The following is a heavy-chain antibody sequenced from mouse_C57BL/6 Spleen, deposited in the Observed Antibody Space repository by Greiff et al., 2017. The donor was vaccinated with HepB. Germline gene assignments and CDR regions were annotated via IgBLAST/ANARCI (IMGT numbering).Heavy chain of an antibody. J-gene: IGHJ3*01. Sequence: QVQLQQSGPGLVQPSQCLSITCTASGFSFTSYGVHWVRQSPGKGLEWLGVIWSGGSTDYNAAFISSLSISKDNSTSQVFFKMNSLQADDTAIYYCAREGGSQAWFAYWGQGTLVTVSA. CDR1: GFSFTSYG. CDR3: AREGGSQAWFAY. CDR2: IWSGGST. D-gene: IGHD1-1*02. V-gene: IGHV2-2*01.